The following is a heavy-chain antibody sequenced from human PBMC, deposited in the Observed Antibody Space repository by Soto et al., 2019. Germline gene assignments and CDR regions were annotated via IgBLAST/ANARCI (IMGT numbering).Heavy chain of an antibody. CDR3: ARSRMYRVINYSLDV. V-gene: IGHV1-24*01. J-gene: IGHJ6*02. CDR2: FDPEDGER. CDR1: GYTLSELS. D-gene: IGHD3-3*01. Sequence: ASVKVSCKVSGYTLSELSMHWVRQAPGKGLEWMGSFDPEDGERIYAQKFQGRVTMTEDTSTDTAYMELSSLRSEDTAVYYCARSRMYRVINYSLDVWGQGTTVTVSS.